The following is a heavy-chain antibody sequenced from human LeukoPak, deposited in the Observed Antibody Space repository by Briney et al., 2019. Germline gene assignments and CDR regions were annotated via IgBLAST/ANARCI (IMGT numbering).Heavy chain of an antibody. D-gene: IGHD6-13*01. Sequence: ASVRVSCKASGYTFTTYPMNWVRQAPGQGLEWMGWINTNTGNPTYAQGFTGRFVFSLDTSVSTAYLQISSLKADDTAVYYCARDPYTSSSWYRGRANNWFDPWGQGTLLTVSS. V-gene: IGHV7-4-1*02. CDR3: ARDPYTSSSWYRGRANNWFDP. CDR2: INTNTGNP. J-gene: IGHJ5*02. CDR1: GYTFTTYP.